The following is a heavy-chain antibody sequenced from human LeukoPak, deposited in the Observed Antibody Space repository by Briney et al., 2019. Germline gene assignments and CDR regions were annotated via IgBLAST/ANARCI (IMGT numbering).Heavy chain of an antibody. CDR2: IRSLSNNI. CDR1: GFIFSSYG. D-gene: IGHD1-26*01. CDR3: ARDSSGSYSRFDY. J-gene: IGHJ4*02. V-gene: IGHV3-21*01. Sequence: GGSLRLSCGASGFIFSSYGMNWVRQAPGERLEWVSSIRSLSNNIYYADSVKGRFTISRDNAKNSLYLLMNSLRVEDSAVYYCARDSSGSYSRFDYWGQGTLVTVSS.